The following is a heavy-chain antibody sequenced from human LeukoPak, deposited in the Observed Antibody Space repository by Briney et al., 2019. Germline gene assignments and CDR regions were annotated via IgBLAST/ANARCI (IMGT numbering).Heavy chain of an antibody. CDR2: ISGSGGRT. CDR3: AKGYRVAAAGYFDY. D-gene: IGHD6-13*01. CDR1: GFTFSSCA. V-gene: IGHV3-23*01. Sequence: AGGSLRLSCAASGFTFSSCAMSWVRQAPGKGLEWVSGISGSGGRTYYADSVKGRFTISRDNSKNTLYLQMNSLRAEDTAVYYCAKGYRVAAAGYFDYWGQGTLVTVSS. J-gene: IGHJ4*02.